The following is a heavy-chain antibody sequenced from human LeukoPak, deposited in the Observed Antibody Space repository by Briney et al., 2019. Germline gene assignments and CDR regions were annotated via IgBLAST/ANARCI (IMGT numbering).Heavy chain of an antibody. D-gene: IGHD2-8*01. CDR2: IYYSGST. V-gene: IGHV4-30-4*08. Sequence: SETLSLTCTVSGGSNSSGDYYWSWIRQPPGKGLEWIGYIYYSGSTCYNPSLKSRVTISVDTSKNQFSLKLSSVTAADTAVYYCAMRYCTNGVCYYDYWGQGTLVTVSS. CDR1: GGSNSSGDYY. J-gene: IGHJ4*02. CDR3: AMRYCTNGVCYYDY.